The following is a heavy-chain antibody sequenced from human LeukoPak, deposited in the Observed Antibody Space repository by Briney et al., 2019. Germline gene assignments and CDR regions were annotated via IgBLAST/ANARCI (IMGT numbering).Heavy chain of an antibody. CDR3: ARELGVAARPRNFDY. CDR2: ISAYNGHT. Sequence: ASVRDSCKASGYTFTSYGISWVRQAPGQGLEWMGWISAYNGHTNYEQKFQGRVTMTTDTSTGTAYMELRSLRSDDTAVYYCARELGVAARPRNFDYWGQGTLVTVSS. D-gene: IGHD6-6*01. V-gene: IGHV1-18*01. J-gene: IGHJ4*02. CDR1: GYTFTSYG.